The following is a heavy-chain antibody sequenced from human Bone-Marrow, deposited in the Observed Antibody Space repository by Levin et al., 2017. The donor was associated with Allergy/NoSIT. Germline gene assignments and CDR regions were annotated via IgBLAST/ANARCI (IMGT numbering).Heavy chain of an antibody. D-gene: IGHD5-24*01. V-gene: IGHV3-30*04. J-gene: IGHJ4*02. CDR1: GFTFSSYA. CDR3: ARDYVGEMGSIFDY. Sequence: GGSLRLSCAASGFTFSSYAMHWVRQAPGKGLEWVAVISYDGSNKYYADSVKGRFTISRDNSKNTLYLQMNSLRAEDTAVYYCARDYVGEMGSIFDYWGQGTLVTVSS. CDR2: ISYDGSNK.